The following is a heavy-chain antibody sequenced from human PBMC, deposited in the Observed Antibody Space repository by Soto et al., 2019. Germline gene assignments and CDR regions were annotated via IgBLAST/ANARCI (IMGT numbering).Heavy chain of an antibody. Sequence: GESLKISCKGSGYSFTSYWIGWVRQMPGKGLEWMGIIYPGDSDTRYSPSFQGQVTISADKSISTAYLQWSSLKASDTAMYYCARLARVVPAAIGRPYLDMDVWDKVTTVTVSS. CDR2: IYPGDSDT. CDR1: GYSFTSYW. D-gene: IGHD2-2*02. J-gene: IGHJ6*04. V-gene: IGHV5-51*01. CDR3: ARLARVVPAAIGRPYLDMDV.